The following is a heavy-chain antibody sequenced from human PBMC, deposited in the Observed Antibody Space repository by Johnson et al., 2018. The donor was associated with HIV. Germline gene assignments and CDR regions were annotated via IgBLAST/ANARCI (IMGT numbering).Heavy chain of an antibody. J-gene: IGHJ3*02. CDR2: ISYDGGNK. V-gene: IGHV3-30*18. CDR3: AKDEALGWELDPDGFDI. D-gene: IGHD1-26*01. Sequence: QMLLVESGGGVVQPGRSLRLSCAASRFTFSSYGMHWVRQAPGKGLEWVSVISYDGGNKYYADSVKGRFTISRDNSKNTLYLQMNSLRAEDTAVYYCAKDEALGWELDPDGFDIWGQGTMGTVSS. CDR1: RFTFSSYG.